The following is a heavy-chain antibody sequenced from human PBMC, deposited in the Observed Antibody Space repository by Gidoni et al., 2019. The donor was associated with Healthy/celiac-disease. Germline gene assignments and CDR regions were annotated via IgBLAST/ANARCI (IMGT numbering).Heavy chain of an antibody. Sequence: EVQLLESGGGLVQPGGSLRLSCAAAGFTFSSYAMSWVRQAPGKGLEWVSAISGSGGSTYYADSVKGRFTISRDNSKNTLYLQMNSLRAEDTAVYYCAKDRGYIYGYGPFDYWGQGTLVTVSS. V-gene: IGHV3-23*01. D-gene: IGHD5-18*01. J-gene: IGHJ4*02. CDR3: AKDRGYIYGYGPFDY. CDR1: GFTFSSYA. CDR2: ISGSGGST.